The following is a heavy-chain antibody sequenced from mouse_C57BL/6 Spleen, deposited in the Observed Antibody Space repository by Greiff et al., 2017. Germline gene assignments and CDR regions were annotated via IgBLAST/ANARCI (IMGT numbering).Heavy chain of an antibody. Sequence: QVQLQQPGAELVKPGASVKLSCKASGYTFTSYWMQWVKQRPGQGLEWIGEIDPSDSYTNYNQKFKGKATLTVDTSSSTAYMQLSSLTSEDSAVYYCASPFYGSRFAYWGQGTLVTVSA. CDR3: ASPFYGSRFAY. D-gene: IGHD1-1*01. CDR1: GYTFTSYW. J-gene: IGHJ3*01. CDR2: IDPSDSYT. V-gene: IGHV1-50*01.